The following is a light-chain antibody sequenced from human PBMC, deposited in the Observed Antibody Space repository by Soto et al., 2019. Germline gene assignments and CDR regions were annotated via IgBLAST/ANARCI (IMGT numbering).Light chain of an antibody. Sequence: EFVLTQSPGTLSLSPGQRATLSCRASQNIRSNYVAWFQQTPGQAPRLLIYGAVNKASGIPDRFSGSGSGTEFTLTISSLEPEDFVVYYCQQYHSPPLTFGQGTKVEIK. CDR3: QQYHSPPLT. V-gene: IGKV3-20*01. CDR2: GAV. CDR1: QNIRSNY. J-gene: IGKJ1*01.